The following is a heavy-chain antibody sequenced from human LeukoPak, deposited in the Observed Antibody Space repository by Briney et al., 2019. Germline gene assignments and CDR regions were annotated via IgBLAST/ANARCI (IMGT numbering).Heavy chain of an antibody. D-gene: IGHD6-19*01. J-gene: IGHJ4*02. Sequence: ASVKVSCKASGYTFTSYGISWVRQAPGQGLGWMGWISAYNGNTNYAQKLQGRVTMTTDTSTSTAYMELRSLRSDDTAVYYCARVFSPISSIAVAGTLGYWGQGTLVTVSS. CDR3: ARVFSPISSIAVAGTLGY. V-gene: IGHV1-18*01. CDR1: GYTFTSYG. CDR2: ISAYNGNT.